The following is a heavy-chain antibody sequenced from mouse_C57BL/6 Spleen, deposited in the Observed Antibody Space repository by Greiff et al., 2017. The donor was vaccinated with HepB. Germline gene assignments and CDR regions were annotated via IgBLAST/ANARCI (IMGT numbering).Heavy chain of an antibody. CDR1: GFTFSDYG. D-gene: IGHD2-4*01. J-gene: IGHJ2*01. CDR2: ISSGSSTI. CDR3: ARGGVYDYDERLDY. V-gene: IGHV5-17*01. Sequence: EVMLVESGGGLVKPGGSLKLSCAASGFTFSDYGMHWVRQAPEKGLEWVAYISSGSSTIYYADTVKGRFTISRDNAKNTLFLQMTSLRSEDTAMYYCARGGVYDYDERLDYWGQGTTLTVSS.